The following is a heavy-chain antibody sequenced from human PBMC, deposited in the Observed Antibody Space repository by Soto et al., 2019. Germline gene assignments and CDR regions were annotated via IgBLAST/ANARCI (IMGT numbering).Heavy chain of an antibody. V-gene: IGHV1-18*01. D-gene: IGHD6-6*01. CDR2: ISAYNGNT. CDR1: GYTFTSYG. CDR3: ARDLSWTYSSSSYY. J-gene: IGHJ4*02. Sequence: GASVKLSCKASGYTFTSYGISSVRQAPGQGLEWMGWISAYNGNTNYAQKLQGRVTMTTDTSTSTAYMELRSLRSDDTAVYYCARDLSWTYSSSSYYWGQGTLVTVSS.